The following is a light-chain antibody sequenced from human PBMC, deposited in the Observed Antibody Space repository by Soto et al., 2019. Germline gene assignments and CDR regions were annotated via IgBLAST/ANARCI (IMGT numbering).Light chain of an antibody. CDR1: QSISSN. V-gene: IGKV3D-15*01. CDR2: GAS. CDR3: QQYDKWPGT. J-gene: IGKJ1*01. Sequence: EIVMTQFPGTLSVSPGESATLSCRASQSISSNLAWFQQKPGQAPRLLIYGASTRATGIPATFSGSGSGREFTVTISSLQSEDSAVYYCQQYDKWPGTFGQGTKLEIK.